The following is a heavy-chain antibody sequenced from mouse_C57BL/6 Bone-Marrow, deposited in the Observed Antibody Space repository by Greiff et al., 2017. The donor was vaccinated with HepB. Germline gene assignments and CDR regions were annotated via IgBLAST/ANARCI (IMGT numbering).Heavy chain of an antibody. CDR3: AGPPPYYNYAMDY. D-gene: IGHD2-12*01. Sequence: QVQLQQSGAELVKPGASVKMSCKASGYTFTTYPTEWMKQNHGKSLEWIGNFHPYNDDTKYNEKFKGKATLTVEKSSSTVYLELSRLTSDDSAVYYCAGPPPYYNYAMDYWGQGTSVTVSS. V-gene: IGHV1-47*01. CDR2: FHPYNDDT. CDR1: GYTFTTYP. J-gene: IGHJ4*01.